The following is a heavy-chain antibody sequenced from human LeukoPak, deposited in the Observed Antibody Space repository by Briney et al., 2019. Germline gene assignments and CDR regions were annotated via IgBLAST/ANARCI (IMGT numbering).Heavy chain of an antibody. CDR2: INPNSGGT. D-gene: IGHD4-17*01. CDR1: GYTFTGYY. CDR3: ATTADYGDYVRIDY. V-gene: IGHV1-2*02. J-gene: IGHJ4*02. Sequence: ASVKVSCKASGYTFTGYYMHWVRQAPGQGLEWMGWINPNSGGTNYAQKFQGRVTMTRDTSISAAYMELSRLRSDDTAVYYCATTADYGDYVRIDYWGQGTLVTVSS.